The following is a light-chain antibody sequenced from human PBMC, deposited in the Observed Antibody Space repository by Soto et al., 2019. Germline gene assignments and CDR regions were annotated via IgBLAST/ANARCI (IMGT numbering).Light chain of an antibody. Sequence: EIVMTQSQATLSVSPGERSTLSSRASHRVSSYLAWYQQKPGQAPRLLIFATSTRATGIPARFSGSGSGTEFTLTISSLQSEDFAVYYCQQYYHWPRTFGQGTKVDIK. CDR1: HRVSSY. J-gene: IGKJ1*01. CDR2: ATS. CDR3: QQYYHWPRT. V-gene: IGKV3-15*01.